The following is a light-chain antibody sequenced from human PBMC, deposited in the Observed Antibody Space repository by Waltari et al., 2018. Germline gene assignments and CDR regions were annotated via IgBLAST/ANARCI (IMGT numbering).Light chain of an antibody. Sequence: DIQMTQSPSSLGASVGDRVTITCRASQSVITYLNWYQQKPGEATKLLIYAGSVLQSGVPSRFSGSGSGTDFTLTISSVQPEDFATYYCQQTWTFGPGTRVEIK. CDR1: QSVITY. V-gene: IGKV1-39*01. J-gene: IGKJ3*01. CDR2: AGS. CDR3: QQTWT.